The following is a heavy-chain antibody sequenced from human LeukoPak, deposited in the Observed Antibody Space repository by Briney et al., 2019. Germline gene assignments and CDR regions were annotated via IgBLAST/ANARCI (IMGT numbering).Heavy chain of an antibody. J-gene: IGHJ4*02. CDR3: ARFRDYNTPFDY. CDR1: DYSISSGYGYY. CDR2: IYHSGIT. Sequence: SETLSLTCTVSDYSISSGYGYYWGWIRQPPGKGLEWIGNIYHSGITYYNHFNSSLKSRVTISIDTSKNQFSLKLSSVTAADTAVYYCARFRDYNTPFDYWGQGTLVTVSS. V-gene: IGHV4-38-2*02. D-gene: IGHD4-11*01.